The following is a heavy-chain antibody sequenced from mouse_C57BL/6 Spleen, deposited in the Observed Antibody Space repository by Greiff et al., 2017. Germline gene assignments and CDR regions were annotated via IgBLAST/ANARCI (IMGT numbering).Heavy chain of an antibody. D-gene: IGHD1-1*01. CDR1: GYAFTNYF. J-gene: IGHJ2*01. CDR3: ARDGSRRFDY. V-gene: IGHV1-54*01. Sequence: VQLQESGAELVRPGTSVKVSCKASGYAFTNYFLEWVKQRPGQGLEWIGVINPGSGGTNYNEKFKGKATLTADNSSSTAYMQLNSLTSEDSAVYFCARDGSRRFDYWGQGTTRTAAS. CDR2: INPGSGGT.